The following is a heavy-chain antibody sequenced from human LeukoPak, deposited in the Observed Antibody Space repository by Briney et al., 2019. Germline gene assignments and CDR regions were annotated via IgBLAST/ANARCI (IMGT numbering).Heavy chain of an antibody. Sequence: SETLSLTCAVYGGSFSGHYWSWIRQPPGKGLEWIGEINDNGNTNYNPSLKSRVTMSVDRSKSQFSLKLSSVTAADTAMYYRAREILGATTPDYWGQGTLVAVSS. J-gene: IGHJ4*02. CDR2: INDNGNT. CDR1: GGSFSGHY. V-gene: IGHV4-34*01. D-gene: IGHD1-26*01. CDR3: AREILGATTPDY.